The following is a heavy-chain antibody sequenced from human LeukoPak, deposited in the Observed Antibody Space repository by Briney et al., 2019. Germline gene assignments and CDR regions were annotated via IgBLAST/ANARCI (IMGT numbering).Heavy chain of an antibody. CDR2: ISRDSTYI. V-gene: IGHV3-21*01. D-gene: IGHD6-13*01. CDR3: TRDHGTSSNWVY. CDR1: GFTFSNYR. J-gene: IGHJ4*02. Sequence: PGGSLRLSCAASGFTFSNYRMNWVRQAPGRGLEWVSSISRDSTYINYAGSIKGRFTISRDNAKNSLYLQMNSLRAEDTAVYYCTRDHGTSSNWVYWGQGALVTVSS.